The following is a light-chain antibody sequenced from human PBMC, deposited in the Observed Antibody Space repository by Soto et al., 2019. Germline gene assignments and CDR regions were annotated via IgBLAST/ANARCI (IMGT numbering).Light chain of an antibody. CDR2: EVT. J-gene: IGLJ2*01. CDR3: ASHAGRKNII. V-gene: IGLV2-14*01. Sequence: QSALTQPASVSGSPGQSITISCTGTSSDVGGYNYVSWYQQHPGKAPKVMIYEVTNRPSGVSNRFSGSKSGNTASLTISGLQAEDEADYHCASHAGRKNIIFGGGTKLTVL. CDR1: SSDVGGYNY.